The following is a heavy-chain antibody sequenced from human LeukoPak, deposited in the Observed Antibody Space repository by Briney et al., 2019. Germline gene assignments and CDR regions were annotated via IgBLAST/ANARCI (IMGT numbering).Heavy chain of an antibody. CDR2: IYHSGST. J-gene: IGHJ5*02. CDR1: GYSISSGYY. CDR3: ATDPNDNLLLCFGESLYNWFDP. V-gene: IGHV4-38-2*02. Sequence: SETLSLTCTVSGYSISSGYYCGWIRQPPGKGLEWIGSIYHSGSTYYNPSLKSRVTISVDTSKNQFSLKLSSVTAADTAVYYCATDPNDNLLLCFGESLYNWFDPWGQGTLVTVSS. D-gene: IGHD3-10*01.